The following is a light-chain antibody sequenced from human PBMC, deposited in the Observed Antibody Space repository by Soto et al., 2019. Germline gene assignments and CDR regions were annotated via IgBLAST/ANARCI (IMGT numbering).Light chain of an antibody. CDR1: QSVSSN. J-gene: IGKJ1*01. CDR3: QQYNNFWT. CDR2: GAS. V-gene: IGKV3-15*01. Sequence: EIVMTQSPATLSVSPGERATLSCRASQSVSSNLAWYQQKPGQAPRLLIYGASTRATGIPARLSGSGSGTEFTLTLSSLQSEGVVVYYCQQYNNFWTFGQGTKVEIQ.